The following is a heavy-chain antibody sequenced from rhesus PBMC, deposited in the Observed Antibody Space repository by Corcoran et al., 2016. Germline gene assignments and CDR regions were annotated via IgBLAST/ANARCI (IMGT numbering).Heavy chain of an antibody. J-gene: IGHJ6*01. CDR1: GGSISGYYY. D-gene: IGHD4-29*01. CDR2: VYGNSAST. CDR3: ARGSSYSYYGLDS. Sequence: GLVKPSETLSLTCAVYGGSISGYYYWSWIRQPPGKGLEWIGYVYGNSASTNYNPSLKNRVTISKDTSKNQFSLKLSSVTAADTAVYYCARGSSYSYYGLDSWGQGVVVTVSS. V-gene: IGHV4-73*01.